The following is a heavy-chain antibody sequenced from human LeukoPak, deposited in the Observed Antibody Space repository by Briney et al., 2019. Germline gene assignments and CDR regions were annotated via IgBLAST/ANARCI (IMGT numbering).Heavy chain of an antibody. CDR1: GFTFSSYS. J-gene: IGHJ4*02. CDR3: ARRGDGYCSSTSCYEGCYFDY. D-gene: IGHD2-2*03. V-gene: IGHV3-21*01. CDR2: ISSSSSYI. Sequence: GGSLRLSCAASGFTFSSYSMNWVCQTPGKGLEWVSSISSSSSYIYYADSVKGRFTISRDNAKNSLYLQMNSLRAEDTAVYYCARRGDGYCSSTSCYEGCYFDYWGQGTLVTVSS.